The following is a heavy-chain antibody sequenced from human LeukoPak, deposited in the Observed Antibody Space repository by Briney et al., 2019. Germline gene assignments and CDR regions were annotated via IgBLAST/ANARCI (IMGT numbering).Heavy chain of an antibody. CDR2: ISSSSSYI. CDR1: GFTFSSYS. V-gene: IGHV3-21*03. D-gene: IGHD3-3*01. J-gene: IGHJ4*02. Sequence: PGGSLRLSCAASGFTFSSYSMNWVRQAPGKGLEWVSSISSSSSYIYYADSVKGRFTISRDNAKNSLYLQMNSLRAEDTAVYYCTRDRDFAPFTDYWGQGTLVTVSS. CDR3: TRDRDFAPFTDY.